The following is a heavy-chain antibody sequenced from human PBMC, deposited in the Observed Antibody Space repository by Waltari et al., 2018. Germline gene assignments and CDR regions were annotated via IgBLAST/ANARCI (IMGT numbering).Heavy chain of an antibody. CDR1: GGSFSGYY. J-gene: IGHJ4*02. CDR3: ARISRIYYYGSGTCFDY. CDR2: INHSGST. D-gene: IGHD3-10*01. V-gene: IGHV4-34*01. Sequence: QVQLQQWGAGLLKPSETLSLTCAVYGGSFSGYYWSWIRQPPGKGLEWIGEINHSGSTNYNPSLKSRVTISVDTSKNQFSLKLSSVTAADTAVYYCARISRIYYYGSGTCFDYWGQGTLVTVSS.